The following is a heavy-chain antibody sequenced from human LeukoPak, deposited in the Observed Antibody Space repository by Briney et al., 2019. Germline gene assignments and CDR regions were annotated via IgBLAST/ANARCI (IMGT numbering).Heavy chain of an antibody. D-gene: IGHD3-3*01. CDR1: GGPFSGCY. CDR3: ARGGITIFGATRAHRNWFDP. J-gene: IGHJ5*02. CDR2: INHSGST. Sequence: SETLSLTCAVYGGPFSGCYWSWIRQPPGKGLEWIGEINHSGSTNYNPSLKSRVTISVDTSKNQFSLKLSSVTAADTAVYYCARGGITIFGATRAHRNWFDPWGQGTLVTVSS. V-gene: IGHV4-34*01.